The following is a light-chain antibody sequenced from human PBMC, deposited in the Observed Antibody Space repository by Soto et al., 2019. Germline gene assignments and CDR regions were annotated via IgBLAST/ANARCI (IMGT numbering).Light chain of an antibody. CDR2: DAS. CDR3: QPYNNWPLT. V-gene: IGKV3D-15*01. CDR1: QSVSSSY. Sequence: EIVLTQSPGTLSLSPGDRATLSCGASQSVSSSYLAWYRQKPGQAPRLLIYDASNRATGIPARFSGSRSGAEFTLTINSLQSEDFAVYYCQPYNNWPLTFGGGTKVDIK. J-gene: IGKJ4*01.